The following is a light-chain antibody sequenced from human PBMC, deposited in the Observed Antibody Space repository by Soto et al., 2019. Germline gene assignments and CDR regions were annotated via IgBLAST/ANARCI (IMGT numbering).Light chain of an antibody. Sequence: VLTQSPTTLYLSPGERATLSCRASQRIHTSLAWYQQKPGQPTRLVVYDSTLRANGVPDRFGGSRSGTEFTLTINNLEPEDFAVYYCQQRNVWPPITFGQGTRLEI. CDR3: QQRNVWPPIT. CDR2: DST. V-gene: IGKV3-11*01. J-gene: IGKJ5*01. CDR1: QRIHTS.